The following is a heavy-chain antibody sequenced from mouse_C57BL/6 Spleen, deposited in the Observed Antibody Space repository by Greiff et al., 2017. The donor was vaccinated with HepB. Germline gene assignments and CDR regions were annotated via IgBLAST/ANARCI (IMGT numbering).Heavy chain of an antibody. Sequence: EVQVVESGGGLVKPGGSLKLSCAASGFTFSDYGMHWVRQAPEQGLEWVAYISSGSSTIYYADTVKGRFTISRDNAKNTLFLQMTSLRSEDTAMYYCASHYYGSSYGYFDVWGTGTTVTVSS. J-gene: IGHJ1*03. V-gene: IGHV5-17*01. CDR3: ASHYYGSSYGYFDV. D-gene: IGHD1-1*01. CDR2: ISSGSSTI. CDR1: GFTFSDYG.